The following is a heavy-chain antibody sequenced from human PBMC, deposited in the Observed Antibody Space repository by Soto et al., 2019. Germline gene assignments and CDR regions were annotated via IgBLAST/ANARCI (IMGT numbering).Heavy chain of an antibody. CDR2: IYYSGST. CDR1: GDSISSGGFY. D-gene: IGHD3-10*01. Sequence: PSETLSLTCTVSGDSISSGGFYWSWIRQLPGKGLEWIGYIYYSGSTYYNPSLKSRVTISVDTSKNQFSLKLSSVTAADTAVYYCARESRITMVRGAMVWYFDLWGRGTLVTVSS. V-gene: IGHV4-30-4*08. CDR3: ARESRITMVRGAMVWYFDL. J-gene: IGHJ2*01.